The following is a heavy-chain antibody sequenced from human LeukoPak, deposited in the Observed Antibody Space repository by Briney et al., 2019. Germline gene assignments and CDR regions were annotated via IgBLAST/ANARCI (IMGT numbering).Heavy chain of an antibody. CDR3: ARNRYYYGSGTYGVPNWFDP. CDR2: IYYSGST. CDR1: GGSISSSSYY. V-gene: IGHV4-39*01. D-gene: IGHD3-10*01. J-gene: IGHJ5*02. Sequence: KPSETLSLTCTVSGGSISSSSYYWGWIRQPPGKGLEWIGSIYYSGSTNYNPSLKSRVTISVDTSKNQFSLKLSSVTAADTAVYYCARNRYYYGSGTYGVPNWFDPWGQGTLVTVSS.